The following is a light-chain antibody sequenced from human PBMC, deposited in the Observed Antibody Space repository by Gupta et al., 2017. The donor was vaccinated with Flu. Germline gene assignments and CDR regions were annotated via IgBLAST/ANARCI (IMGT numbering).Light chain of an antibody. Sequence: GVTCCCAGSSGRIGSNTVSWYQQDPGTAHKLLIYSNDQRPSGVPDRFSGSKSGTAASLAISGHQSEEEADYYCAAGDDSRQGVFGTGTKVTVL. J-gene: IGLJ1*01. CDR3: AAGDDSRQGV. CDR1: SGRIGSNT. V-gene: IGLV1-44*01. CDR2: SND.